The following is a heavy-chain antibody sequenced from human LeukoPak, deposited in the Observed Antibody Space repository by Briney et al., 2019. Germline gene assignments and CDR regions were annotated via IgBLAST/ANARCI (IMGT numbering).Heavy chain of an antibody. J-gene: IGHJ4*02. D-gene: IGHD5-18*01. CDR3: ASGGYSYGYRFDY. CDR2: IWYDGSNK. V-gene: IGHV3-33*01. Sequence: PGRSLRLSCAASGFTFSSYGMHWVRQAPGKGLEWVAVIWYDGSNKYYADSVEGRFTISRDNSKNTLYLQMNSLRAEDTAVYYCASGGYSYGYRFDYWGQGTLVTVSS. CDR1: GFTFSSYG.